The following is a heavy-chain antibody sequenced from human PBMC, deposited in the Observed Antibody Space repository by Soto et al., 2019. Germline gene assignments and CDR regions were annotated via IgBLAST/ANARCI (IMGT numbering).Heavy chain of an antibody. CDR2: IYYSGST. V-gene: IGHV4-59*01. D-gene: IGHD3-3*01. J-gene: IGHJ5*02. CDR1: GGSISSYY. Sequence: QVQLQESGPGLVKPSETLSLTCTVSGGSISSYYWSWIRQPPGKGLEWIGYIYYSGSTNYNPSLKSRGTISVDTSKNQCSLKLSSVTAADTAVYYCAGVNTELYYDFWSGYYTGWFDPWGQGTLVTVSS. CDR3: AGVNTELYYDFWSGYYTGWFDP.